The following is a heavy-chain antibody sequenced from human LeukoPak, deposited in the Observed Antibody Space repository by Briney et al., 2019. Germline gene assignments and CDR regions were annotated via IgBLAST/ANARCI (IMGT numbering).Heavy chain of an antibody. V-gene: IGHV1-18*01. D-gene: IGHD3-10*01. J-gene: IGHJ4*02. CDR3: ARVPPLLWFGELKTHFDY. CDR1: GYTFISYG. CDR2: ISAYNGNT. Sequence: EASVKVSCKASGYTFISYGISWVRQAPGQRLEWMGWISAYNGNTNYAQKLQGRVTMTTDTSTSTAYMELRSLRSDDTAVYYCARVPPLLWFGELKTHFDYWGQGTLVTVSS.